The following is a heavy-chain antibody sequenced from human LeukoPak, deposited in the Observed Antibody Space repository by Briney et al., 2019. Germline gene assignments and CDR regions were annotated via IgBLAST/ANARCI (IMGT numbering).Heavy chain of an antibody. CDR1: GFTFSSYE. CDR3: AREDCSSTSCYDPSVSDY. V-gene: IGHV3-48*03. J-gene: IGHJ4*02. D-gene: IGHD2-2*01. CDR2: ISSSGYTI. Sequence: PGGSLRLSCAVFGFTFSSYEMNWVRQAPGKGLEWVSYISSSGYTIYYADSVKGRFTISRDNAKNSLYLQMNSLRAEDTAVYYCAREDCSSTSCYDPSVSDYWGQGTLVTVSS.